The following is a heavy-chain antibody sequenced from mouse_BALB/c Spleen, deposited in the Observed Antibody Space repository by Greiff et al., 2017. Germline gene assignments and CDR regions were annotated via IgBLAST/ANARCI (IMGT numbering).Heavy chain of an antibody. Sequence: VQLQQSGAELVRPGSSVKISCKASGYEFSSYWRNWVKQRPGQGLEWIGQIYPGDGDTNYNGKFKGKATLTADKSSSTAYMQLSSLTSEGSAVYFCARGMITYWYFDVWGAGTTVTVSS. CDR3: ARGMITYWYFDV. J-gene: IGHJ1*01. CDR2: IYPGDGDT. CDR1: GYEFSSYW. D-gene: IGHD2-4*01. V-gene: IGHV1-80*01.